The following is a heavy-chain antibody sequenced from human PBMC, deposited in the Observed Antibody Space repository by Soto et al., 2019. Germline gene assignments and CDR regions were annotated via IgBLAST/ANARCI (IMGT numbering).Heavy chain of an antibody. J-gene: IGHJ4*02. CDR2: IIPILGIA. CDR1: GGTFSSYT. D-gene: IGHD6-19*01. Sequence: QVQLVQSGAEVKKPGSSVKVSCKVSGGTFSSYTISWVRQAPGQGLEWMGRIIPILGIANYAQKFQGRVTITADKSTSTAYMELSSLRSEDTAVYYCARGTPRGLEYSSGWQFDYWGQGTLVTVSS. CDR3: ARGTPRGLEYSSGWQFDY. V-gene: IGHV1-69*02.